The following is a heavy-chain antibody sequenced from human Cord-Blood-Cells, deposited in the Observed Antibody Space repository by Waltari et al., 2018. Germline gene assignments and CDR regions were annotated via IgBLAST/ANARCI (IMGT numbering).Heavy chain of an antibody. Sequence: EVQLVESGGGLVQPGGSLRLSCAASGFTFSSYRMHWVRQAPGKGLVWVSRINSDGSSTSYADSVKGRFTISRDNAKNTLYLQMNSLRAEDTAVYYCAREVGATHAFDIWGQGTMVTDSS. J-gene: IGHJ3*02. CDR1: GFTFSSYR. CDR2: INSDGSST. V-gene: IGHV3-74*01. CDR3: AREVGATHAFDI. D-gene: IGHD1-26*01.